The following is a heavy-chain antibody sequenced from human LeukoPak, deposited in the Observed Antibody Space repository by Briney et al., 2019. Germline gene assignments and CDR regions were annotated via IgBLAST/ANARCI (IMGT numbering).Heavy chain of an antibody. CDR2: IYASGST. V-gene: IGHV4-4*07. Sequence: SETPSLTCTVSGGSISSYYWSWIRQPAGKGLECIGRIYASGSTNYNPSLKSRVTMSVDTSKNQFSLKLSSVTAADTAVYYCARAMYDSSGYYFIDYWGQGTLVTVSS. CDR1: GGSISSYY. J-gene: IGHJ4*02. D-gene: IGHD3-22*01. CDR3: ARAMYDSSGYYFIDY.